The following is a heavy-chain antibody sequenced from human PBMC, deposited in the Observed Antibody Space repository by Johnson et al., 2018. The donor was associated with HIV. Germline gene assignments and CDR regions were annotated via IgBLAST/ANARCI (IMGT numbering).Heavy chain of an antibody. D-gene: IGHD4-23*01. CDR3: ARSSTVVTPHDI. V-gene: IGHV3-20*04. CDR1: GFTVSSNY. Sequence: VQLVESGGGLIQPGGSLRLSCAASGFTVSSNYMSWVRQAPGKGLEWGSGINWNGGSTGYADSVKGRFTIPRDNAKNSLYLQMNSLRAEDTALYYCARSSTVVTPHDIWGQGTMVTVSS. J-gene: IGHJ3*02. CDR2: INWNGGST.